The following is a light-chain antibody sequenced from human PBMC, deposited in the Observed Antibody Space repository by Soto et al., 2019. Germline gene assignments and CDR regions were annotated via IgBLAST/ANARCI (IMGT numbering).Light chain of an antibody. CDR2: EVS. CDR1: SSDVGGYNY. J-gene: IGLJ1*01. V-gene: IGLV2-14*01. CDR3: SSYISTSSYV. Sequence: QSALTQPASVSGSPGQSITISCTGTSSDVGGYNYVSWYQQHPGKAPKLIIYEVSNRPLGVSNRFSGSKSGNTASLTISGLQAEDEADYFCSSYISTSSYVFGTGTKVTVL.